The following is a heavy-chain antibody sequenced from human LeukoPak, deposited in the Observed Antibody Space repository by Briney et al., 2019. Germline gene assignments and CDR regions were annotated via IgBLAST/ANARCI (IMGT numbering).Heavy chain of an antibody. D-gene: IGHD5-18*01. J-gene: IGHJ6*03. V-gene: IGHV3-30*02. CDR1: GFTFSSYG. Sequence: GGSLRLSCAASGFTFSSYGMHWVRQAPGKGLEWVAFIRYDGSNKYYADSVKGRFTISRDNSKNTLYLQMNSLRAEDTAVYYCAKDGTSTAMPFYYYYMDVWGKGTTVTVSS. CDR2: IRYDGSNK. CDR3: AKDGTSTAMPFYYYYMDV.